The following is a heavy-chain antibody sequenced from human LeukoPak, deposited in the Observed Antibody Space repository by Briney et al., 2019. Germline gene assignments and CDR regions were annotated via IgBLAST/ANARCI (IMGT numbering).Heavy chain of an antibody. Sequence: AAVKVSCKVCGYTFTGYYMHWVRQAPGQGLEWMGWINHNNGGTNYAQKFQGRVTMTRDTSISTAYMELSRLRSDATAVYYCARHRDRGYSYGYYDYWGPGTLVTVSS. CDR2: INHNNGGT. CDR3: ARHRDRGYSYGYYDY. V-gene: IGHV1-2*02. J-gene: IGHJ4*02. D-gene: IGHD5-18*01. CDR1: GYTFTGYY.